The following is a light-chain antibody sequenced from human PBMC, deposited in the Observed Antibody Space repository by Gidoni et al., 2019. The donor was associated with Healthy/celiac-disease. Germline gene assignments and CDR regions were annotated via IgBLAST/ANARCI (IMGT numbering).Light chain of an antibody. J-gene: IGLJ3*02. CDR1: NIGSKS. CDR2: DGS. CDR3: QVWDSSSDHRV. V-gene: IGLV3-21*02. Sequence: PGQTARITCGGNNIGSKSVHWYQQKPGQAPVLVVYDGSDRPSGIPERFSGSNSGNTATLTISRVEAGDEADYYCQVWDSSSDHRVFGGGTKLTVL.